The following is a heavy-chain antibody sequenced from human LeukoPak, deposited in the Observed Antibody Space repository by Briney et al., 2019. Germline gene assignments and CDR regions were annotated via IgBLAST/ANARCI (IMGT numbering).Heavy chain of an antibody. CDR2: INLDGSDT. J-gene: IGHJ4*02. D-gene: IGHD6-13*01. Sequence: GGSLRLSCAASGFTFGGYSMTWVRQAPGKGLEWVANINLDGSDTFYVGFVKGRFTISRDNADNSLYLQVNSLRAEDTAVYYCGRVIAGAIDYWGQGTLVTVSS. CDR3: GRVIAGAIDY. CDR1: GFTFGGYS. V-gene: IGHV3-7*01.